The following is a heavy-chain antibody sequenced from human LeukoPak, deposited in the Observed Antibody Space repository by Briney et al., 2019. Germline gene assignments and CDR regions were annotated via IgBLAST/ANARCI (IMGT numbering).Heavy chain of an antibody. CDR2: IYYSGST. D-gene: IGHD4-17*01. V-gene: IGHV4-39*07. J-gene: IGHJ5*02. Sequence: SETLSLTCTVSGGSISSSSYYWGWIRQPPGKGLEWIGNIYYSGSTYYNPSLKSRVTISVDMSKNQFSLKLSSVTAADTAVYYCVRTVIPGWFDPWGQGTLVTVSS. CDR3: VRTVIPGWFDP. CDR1: GGSISSSSYY.